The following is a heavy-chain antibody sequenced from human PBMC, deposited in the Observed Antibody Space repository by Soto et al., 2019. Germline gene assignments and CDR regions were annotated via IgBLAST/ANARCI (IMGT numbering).Heavy chain of an antibody. J-gene: IGHJ5*02. CDR3: AKDRLSSGSGVRFDP. CDR1: GFTFSSYA. CDR2: VSGSGVNT. Sequence: EVQLLESGGGLVQPGGSQRLSCAASGFTFSSYAMSWVRQAPGKGLEWVSSVSGSGVNTYYIDSVKGRITISRDNSGNTLYLQMNSLRAEDTAVYYCAKDRLSSGSGVRFDPWGQGTLVTVSS. D-gene: IGHD3-22*01. V-gene: IGHV3-23*01.